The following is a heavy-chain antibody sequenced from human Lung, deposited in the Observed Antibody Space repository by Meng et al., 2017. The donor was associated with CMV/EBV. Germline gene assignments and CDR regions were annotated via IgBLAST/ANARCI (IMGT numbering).Heavy chain of an antibody. V-gene: IGHV5-51*01. J-gene: IGHJ6*02. CDR2: IYPGDSDT. Sequence: GEXXKISCKGSGYTFTDYWVGWVRQMPGKGLEWVGIIYPGDSDTRYSPSFQGQVTISTDKSIKTTYLQWSSLKSSDTAMYFCARLGAPAGRKVIRPSSYFDYGLDVXGQGXTVTVSS. CDR1: GYTFTDYW. CDR3: ARLGAPAGRKVIRPSSYFDYGLDV. D-gene: IGHD6-13*01.